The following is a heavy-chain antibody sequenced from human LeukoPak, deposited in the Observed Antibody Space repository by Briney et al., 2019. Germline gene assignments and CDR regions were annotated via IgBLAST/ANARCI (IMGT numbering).Heavy chain of an antibody. CDR2: ISSSSSTI. Sequence: PGGSLRLSCAASGFTFSSYSMSWVRQAPGKGLEWVSYISSSSSTIYYADSVKGRFTISRDNAKNLLYLQMNSLRAEDTAVYYCARVRGIGAPTNYFDYWGQGTLVTVSS. D-gene: IGHD3-16*01. CDR3: ARVRGIGAPTNYFDY. J-gene: IGHJ4*02. CDR1: GFTFSSYS. V-gene: IGHV3-48*01.